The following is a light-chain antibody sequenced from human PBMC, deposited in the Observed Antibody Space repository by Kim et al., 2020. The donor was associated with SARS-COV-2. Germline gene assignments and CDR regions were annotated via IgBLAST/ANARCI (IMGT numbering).Light chain of an antibody. CDR3: NSRDSSGDHVV. CDR2: GKY. J-gene: IGLJ3*02. Sequence: SSELTQDPAVSVALGQTVRLTCQGDSLSNYYATWYQQRPGQAPVLVLYGKYNRPSGIPDRFSGSASGNTASLTITGAQAEDEAVYYCNSRDSSGDHVVFG. CDR1: SLSNYY. V-gene: IGLV3-19*01.